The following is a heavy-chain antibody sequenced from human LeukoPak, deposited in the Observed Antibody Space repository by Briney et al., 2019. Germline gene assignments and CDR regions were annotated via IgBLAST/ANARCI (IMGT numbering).Heavy chain of an antibody. J-gene: IGHJ4*02. CDR1: GFTFSKHG. D-gene: IGHD2-2*02. CDR3: AKKRPGDTLASFDY. CDR2: ISPSGDIT. Sequence: QAGGSLRLSCAASGFTFSKHGMNWVRQAPGKGLEWVSGISPSGDITYYADSVKGRFTISRDNSKNTLYLQMNSLTAEDTAVYYCAKKRPGDTLASFDYWGQGTLVTVSS. V-gene: IGHV3-23*01.